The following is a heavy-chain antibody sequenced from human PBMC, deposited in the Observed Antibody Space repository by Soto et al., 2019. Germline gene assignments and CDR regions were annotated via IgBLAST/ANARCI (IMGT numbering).Heavy chain of an antibody. CDR1: GDSISNSDSY. J-gene: IGHJ4*02. D-gene: IGHD1-26*01. CDR2: INYSGST. V-gene: IGHV4-39*01. Sequence: QLQESGPGLVKPSETLSLSCAVSGDSISNSDSYWTWIRQPPGKGLEWLGTINYSGSTHYNPSLKSRVTMSVDTSQNQFSLRVSSVSAKDTALYYCARHSGSNSLEYWGQGTQVTVSS. CDR3: ARHSGSNSLEY.